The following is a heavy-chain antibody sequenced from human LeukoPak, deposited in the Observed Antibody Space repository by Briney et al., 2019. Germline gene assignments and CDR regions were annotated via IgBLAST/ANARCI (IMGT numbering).Heavy chain of an antibody. CDR2: IYYSGST. Sequence: SETLSLTCIVSGGSVSSSNYYWGWIRQPPGKGLEWIGSIYYSGSTYYNPSLKSRVTISVDTSKNQFSLKLSSVTAADTAVYYCARVVVVAATRAYYYYYYMDVWGKGTTVTVSS. D-gene: IGHD2-15*01. V-gene: IGHV4-39*01. CDR1: GGSVSSSNYY. CDR3: ARVVVVAATRAYYYYYYMDV. J-gene: IGHJ6*03.